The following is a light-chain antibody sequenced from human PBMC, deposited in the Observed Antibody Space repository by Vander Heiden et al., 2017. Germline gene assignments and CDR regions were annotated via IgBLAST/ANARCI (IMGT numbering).Light chain of an antibody. CDR2: DVT. CDR3: TSYSSSSTPVV. J-gene: IGLJ2*01. CDR1: TSYVGAFNY. Sequence: QSALTQPASVSGSPGQSLTISCTGTTSYVGAFNYVSWYQQHPGKAPRLLIYDVTTRPSGVSGRFSGSKSGITASLTISGLQAEDEADYYCTSYSSSSTPVVFGGGTKLTVL. V-gene: IGLV2-14*03.